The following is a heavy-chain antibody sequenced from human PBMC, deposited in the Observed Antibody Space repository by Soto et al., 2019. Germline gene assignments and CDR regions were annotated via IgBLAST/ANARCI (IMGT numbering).Heavy chain of an antibody. V-gene: IGHV3-7*01. CDR2: IKQDGIEK. J-gene: IGHJ6*02. CDR3: ARGRGLAITYYPHGVDV. D-gene: IGHD3-10*01. Sequence: PGGSLRLSCVGSGFTFSDYWMTWVRQAPGKGLEWVANIKQDGIEKYSLDTVEGRFIISRDNAENSVYLQMNSLRVEDSAVYYCARGRGLAITYYPHGVDVWGQGTTVTVSS. CDR1: GFTFSDYW.